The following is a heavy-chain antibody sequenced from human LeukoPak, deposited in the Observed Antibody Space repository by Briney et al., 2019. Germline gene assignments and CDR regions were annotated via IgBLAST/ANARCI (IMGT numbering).Heavy chain of an antibody. D-gene: IGHD6-13*01. CDR3: ARADRIAAAGIPLTFDY. Sequence: ASVKVSCKASGYTFTSYGISWVRQAPGQGLEWMGWISAYNGNTNYAQKLRGRVTMTTDTSTSTAYMELRSLRSDDTAVYYCARADRIAAAGIPLTFDYWGQGTLVTVSS. J-gene: IGHJ4*02. V-gene: IGHV1-18*01. CDR1: GYTFTSYG. CDR2: ISAYNGNT.